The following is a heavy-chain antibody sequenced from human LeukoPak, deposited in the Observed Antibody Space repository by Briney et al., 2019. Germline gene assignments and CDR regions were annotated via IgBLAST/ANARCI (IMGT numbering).Heavy chain of an antibody. CDR3: ARGTYYYDSSAYYSEYFQH. V-gene: IGHV3-74*01. Sequence: PGGSLRLSCAASGFTVSSYWMHWVRQAPGKGLVWVSRINSDGSSTSYEDSVKGRFTISRDNAKNTLYLQMNSLRAEDTAVYYCARGTYYYDSSAYYSEYFQHWGQGTLVTVSS. CDR2: INSDGSST. J-gene: IGHJ1*01. D-gene: IGHD3-22*01. CDR1: GFTVSSYW.